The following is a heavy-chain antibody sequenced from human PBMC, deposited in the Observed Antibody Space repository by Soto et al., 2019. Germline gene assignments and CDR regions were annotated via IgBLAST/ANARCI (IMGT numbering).Heavy chain of an antibody. J-gene: IGHJ4*02. CDR1: GYTFTSYG. D-gene: IGHD2-15*01. CDR3: ARRRRGVVVAALDY. CDR2: ISAYNGNT. Sequence: ASVKISCKASGYTFTSYGISWVRQAPGQGLEWMGWISAYNGNTNYAQKLQGRVTMTTDTSTSTAYMELRSLRSDDTAVYYCARRRRGVVVAALDYRGQGTLVTGSS. V-gene: IGHV1-18*01.